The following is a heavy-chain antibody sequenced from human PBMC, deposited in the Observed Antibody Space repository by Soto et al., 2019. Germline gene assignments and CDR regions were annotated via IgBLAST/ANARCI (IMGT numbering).Heavy chain of an antibody. J-gene: IGHJ4*01. CDR3: AADLGDSSGYYLDY. D-gene: IGHD3-22*01. CDR1: GCATNTSA. Sequence: SAQFSCNPSGCATNTSAVQWVRQARGQRLEWIGWIVVGSGNTNYAQKFQERVTITRDMSTSTAYMELSSLRSEDTAVYYCAADLGDSSGYYLDYWG. V-gene: IGHV1-58*01. CDR2: IVVGSGNT.